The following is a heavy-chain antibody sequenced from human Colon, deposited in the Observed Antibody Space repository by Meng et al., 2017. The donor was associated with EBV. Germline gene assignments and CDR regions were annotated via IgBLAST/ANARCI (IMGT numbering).Heavy chain of an antibody. CDR2: IYYIAGN. CDR3: ERVSGRSFDP. Sequence: QEQRQESGSGARTVSAIPSLTCSVFGDYVGTGRHSWRWIRQPPGKVMEWIAYIYYIAGNNYTPPIKSRISISLDTSKNHFSLSVRFVTAADTAVYYCERVSGRSFDPWGQGTLVTVSS. D-gene: IGHD3-10*01. CDR1: GDYVGTGRHS. J-gene: IGHJ5*02. V-gene: IGHV4-61*03.